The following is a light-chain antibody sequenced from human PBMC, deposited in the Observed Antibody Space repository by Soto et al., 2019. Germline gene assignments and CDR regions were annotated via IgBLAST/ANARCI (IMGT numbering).Light chain of an antibody. V-gene: IGLV2-23*02. CDR1: SSDVGNYNL. Sequence: QSALTQPASVSGSPGQSITISCTGTSSDVGNYNLVSWYKQRPGKVPKIMVYEVTKRPSGVSNRFSGSKSGNTASLTISGLQAEDEADYYCCSYAGSSTFVVFGGGTKLTVL. J-gene: IGLJ2*01. CDR2: EVT. CDR3: CSYAGSSTFVV.